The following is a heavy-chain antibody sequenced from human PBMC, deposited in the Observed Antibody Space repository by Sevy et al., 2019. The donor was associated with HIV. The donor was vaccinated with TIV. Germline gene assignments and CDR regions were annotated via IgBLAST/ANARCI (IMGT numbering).Heavy chain of an antibody. J-gene: IGHJ4*02. Sequence: SETLALTCAVSGDSISSTNWWSWVRQPPGKGLEWIGEVFHSGSTSYKNPSLESRVSISVDKSNNQFTLSLTSMTAADTGVYYCGGGGNYYLSYWGPGTLVTVSS. CDR2: VFHSGST. CDR3: GGGGNYYLSY. CDR1: GDSISSTNW. D-gene: IGHD2-21*02. V-gene: IGHV4-4*02.